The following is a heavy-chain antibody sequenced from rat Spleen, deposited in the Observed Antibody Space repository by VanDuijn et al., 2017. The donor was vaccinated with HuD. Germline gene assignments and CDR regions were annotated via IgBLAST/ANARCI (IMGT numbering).Heavy chain of an antibody. Sequence: EVQLQESGPGLVKPSQSLSLTCSVTGYSITSNYWAWIRKFPGNKMEWIGHISYRGSASYNSSLKSRISITRDTSKNQFFLQLNSVTTADTATYYCARWSYYYGGDDYWGQGVMVTVSS. V-gene: IGHV3-1*01. CDR2: ISYRGSA. CDR3: ARWSYYYGGDDY. CDR1: GYSITSNY. D-gene: IGHD1-1*01. J-gene: IGHJ2*01.